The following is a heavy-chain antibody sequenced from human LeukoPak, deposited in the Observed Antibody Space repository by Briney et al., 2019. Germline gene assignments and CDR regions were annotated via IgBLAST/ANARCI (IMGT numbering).Heavy chain of an antibody. Sequence: SETLSLTCTVSGGSISPYYWGWIRQPPGKGLEWIGSIYYSGSTYYNPSLKSRVTISVDTSKNQFSLKLSSVTAADTAVYYCARPRGSYYYYYMDVWGKGTTVTVSS. CDR3: ARPRGSYYYYYMDV. J-gene: IGHJ6*03. CDR1: GGSISPYY. D-gene: IGHD5-12*01. V-gene: IGHV4-39*01. CDR2: IYYSGST.